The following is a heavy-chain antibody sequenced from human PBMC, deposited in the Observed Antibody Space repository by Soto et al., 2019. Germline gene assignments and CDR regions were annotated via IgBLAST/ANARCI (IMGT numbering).Heavy chain of an antibody. J-gene: IGHJ3*02. Sequence: GGSVRLSCAASGFTVSSNYMSWVRQAPGKGLEWVSVIYSGGSTYYADSVKGRFTISRDDAKNSLYLPMNSLRADDTAVYYCARDRCRGGSCYRTYAFDIWGQGTMVTVSS. CDR1: GFTVSSNY. V-gene: IGHV3-53*01. D-gene: IGHD2-15*01. CDR2: IYSGGST. CDR3: ARDRCRGGSCYRTYAFDI.